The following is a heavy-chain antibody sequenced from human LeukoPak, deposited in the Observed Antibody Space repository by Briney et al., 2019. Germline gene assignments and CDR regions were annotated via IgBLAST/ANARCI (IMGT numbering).Heavy chain of an antibody. D-gene: IGHD1-26*01. V-gene: IGHV3-74*01. CDR2: INSDGTST. CDR1: GFTSCSYW. J-gene: IGHJ4*02. CDR3: ARGFNAGATDY. Sequence: GGSLRLSCAASGFTSCSYWMHWVRQAPGKGLVWVSRINSDGTSTSYADSVKGRFTISRDNAKDTLYLQMNSLRAEDTAVYYCARGFNAGATDYWGQGTLVTVSS.